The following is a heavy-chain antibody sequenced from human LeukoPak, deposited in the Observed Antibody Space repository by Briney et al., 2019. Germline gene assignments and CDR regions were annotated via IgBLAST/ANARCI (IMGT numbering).Heavy chain of an antibody. CDR1: GGSISSGGYS. CDR2: IHHSGGT. CDR3: ARDLPLAAAAKDVFDL. J-gene: IGHJ3*01. D-gene: IGHD6-13*01. V-gene: IGHV4-30-2*01. Sequence: PSQTLSLTCTVSGGSISSGGYSWSWIRRPPGKGLEWIGNIHHSGGTYYNPSLKSRLTISVDRSKNQFSLTLNSVTAADTAAYFCARDLPLAAAAKDVFDLWGQGTLVTVSS.